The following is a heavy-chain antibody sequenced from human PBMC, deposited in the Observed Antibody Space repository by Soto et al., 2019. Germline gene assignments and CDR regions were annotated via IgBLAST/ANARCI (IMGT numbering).Heavy chain of an antibody. Sequence: QVQLVESGGGVVQHGRSLRLSCAASGFIFSNYVMYWVRHAPGKGLEWVAFMSYDGTTKSYADSVKGRFTISRDNSQNTLSLQMICVRPADTGVYYSVRELLWSRYFDSWGKGTLVTVSS. CDR3: VRELLWSRYFDS. CDR2: MSYDGTTK. CDR1: GFIFSNYV. J-gene: IGHJ4*02. D-gene: IGHD3-10*01. V-gene: IGHV3-30-3*01.